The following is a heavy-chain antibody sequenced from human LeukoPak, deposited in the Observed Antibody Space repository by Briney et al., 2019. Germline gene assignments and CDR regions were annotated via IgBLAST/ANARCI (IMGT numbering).Heavy chain of an antibody. J-gene: IGHJ4*02. D-gene: IGHD1-26*01. CDR3: ARDRSGTYSVDY. V-gene: IGHV3-30*04. Sequence: GGSLRLSCAASGFTFTGHGMHWVRQAPGKGLEWVADTSYDGSKKDCADSVKGRFTISRDDSENTVYLQMNSLRTEDTAVYYCARDRSGTYSVDYWGLGTLVTISS. CDR2: TSYDGSKK. CDR1: GFTFTGHG.